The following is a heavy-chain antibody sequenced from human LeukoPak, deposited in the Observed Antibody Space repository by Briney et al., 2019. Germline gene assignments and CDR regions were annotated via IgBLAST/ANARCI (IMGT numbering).Heavy chain of an antibody. Sequence: ASVKVSCKASGYTFPNYHIHWVRQAPGQGLEWLGIINPNGGSASYAQRFQGRVTMTRDTSTTTVYMELTSLRSEDTAVYYCARGGHPRPDYYDSSGYSHYYYYGMDVWGQGTTVTVSS. CDR3: ARGGHPRPDYYDSSGYSHYYYYGMDV. D-gene: IGHD3-22*01. CDR1: GYTFPNYH. V-gene: IGHV1-46*01. J-gene: IGHJ6*02. CDR2: INPNGGSA.